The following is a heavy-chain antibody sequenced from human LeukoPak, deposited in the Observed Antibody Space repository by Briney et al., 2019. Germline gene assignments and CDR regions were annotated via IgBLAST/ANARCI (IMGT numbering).Heavy chain of an antibody. J-gene: IGHJ4*02. CDR2: IYYIRNT. CDR3: ARTQSQSGTYRYYFGY. D-gene: IGHD1-26*01. V-gene: IGHV4-61*08. Sequence: NPSETLSLTCTVSGASVGSAGYYWSWIRQPPGGGLEWIGYIYYIRNTNYNPSLKSRVTMSLDPSKNQFSLKLNSVTAADTAVYYCARTQSQSGTYRYYFGYWGQGILVTVSS. CDR1: GASVGSAGYY.